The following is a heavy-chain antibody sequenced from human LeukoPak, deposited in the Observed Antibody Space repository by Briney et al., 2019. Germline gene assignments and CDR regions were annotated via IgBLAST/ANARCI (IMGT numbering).Heavy chain of an antibody. CDR1: GFTFSSYS. CDR3: AREDIVVVPAAPDAFDI. CDR2: ISSSSSYI. J-gene: IGHJ3*02. Sequence: GGSLRLSCAASGFTFSSYSMNWVRQAPGKGLEWVSSISSSSSYIYYADSVKGRFTISRDNAKNSLYLQMNSLRAEDTAVYYCAREDIVVVPAAPDAFDIWGQGTMVTVSS. D-gene: IGHD2-2*01. V-gene: IGHV3-21*01.